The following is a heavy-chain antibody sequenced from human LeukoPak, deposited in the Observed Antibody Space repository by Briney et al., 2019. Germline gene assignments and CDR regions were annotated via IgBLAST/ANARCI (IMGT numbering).Heavy chain of an antibody. D-gene: IGHD3-3*01. J-gene: IGHJ3*02. CDR2: IIPMFGTA. CDR1: GGTFSSYV. Sequence: SVKVSCKASGGTFSSYVITWVRQAPGQGLERMGGIIPMFGTADYAQKFQGRVTITADESTSTAYMQLSRLRSDDTAVYYCASTERRFLEWLLDAFDIWGQGTMVTVSS. CDR3: ASTERRFLEWLLDAFDI. V-gene: IGHV1-69*13.